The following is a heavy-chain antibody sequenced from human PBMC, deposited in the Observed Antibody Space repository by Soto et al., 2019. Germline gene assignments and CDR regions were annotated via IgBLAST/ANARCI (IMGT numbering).Heavy chain of an antibody. Sequence: QVQLQESGPGLVKPSETLSLTCTVSGASIRGYYWSWIRQPPGKGLEWIGYAYYGGATHSNPSFQSRVTIDLDASKNQFSLNLRTVTAADTAVYYCARRQVVPIGWFDPWGQGSLGTVSS. CDR3: ARRQVVPIGWFDP. V-gene: IGHV4-59*08. CDR2: AYYGGAT. D-gene: IGHD2-2*01. J-gene: IGHJ5*02. CDR1: GASIRGYY.